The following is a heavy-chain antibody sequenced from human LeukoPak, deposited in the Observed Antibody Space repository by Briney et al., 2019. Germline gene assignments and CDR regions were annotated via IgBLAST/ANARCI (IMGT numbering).Heavy chain of an antibody. Sequence: SVKVSCKASGGTFSSYAISWVRQAPGQGLEWMGGIIPIFGTANYAQKFQGRVTITADESTSTAYMELSSLRSEDTAVYYCARTDKGYDFWSGYYDYWGQGTLVTVSS. J-gene: IGHJ4*02. V-gene: IGHV1-69*13. CDR1: GGTFSSYA. CDR3: ARTDKGYDFWSGYYDY. CDR2: IIPIFGTA. D-gene: IGHD3-3*01.